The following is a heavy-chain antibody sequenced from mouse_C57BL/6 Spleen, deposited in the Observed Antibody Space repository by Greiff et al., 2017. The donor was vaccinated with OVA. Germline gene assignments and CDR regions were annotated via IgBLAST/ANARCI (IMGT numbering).Heavy chain of an antibody. V-gene: IGHV1-42*01. CDR1: GYSFTGYY. D-gene: IGHD2-4*01. CDR2: INPSTGGT. CDR3: AKFAGVGEEGYDDDRYYALDD. J-gene: IGHJ4*01. Sequence: EVQLQQSGPELVKPGASVKISCKASGYSFTGYYMNWVKQSPEKSLEWIGEINPSTGGTTYNQKFKAKATLTVDKSSSTAYMQLKSLTSENSAVYYSAKFAGVGEEGYDDDRYYALDDWGQGTTVTVSS.